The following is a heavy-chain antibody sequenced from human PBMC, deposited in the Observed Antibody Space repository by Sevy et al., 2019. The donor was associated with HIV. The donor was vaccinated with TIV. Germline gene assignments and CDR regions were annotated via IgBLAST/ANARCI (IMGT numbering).Heavy chain of an antibody. Sequence: GGSLGLSCAASGFTFSSYSMNWVRQAPGKGLEWVSSISSSSSYIYYADSVKGRFTISRDNAKNSLYLQMNSLRAEDTAVYYCAREFRRGAAAGLLLYWGQGTLVTVSS. J-gene: IGHJ4*02. CDR1: GFTFSSYS. CDR2: ISSSSSYI. CDR3: AREFRRGAAAGLLLY. V-gene: IGHV3-21*01. D-gene: IGHD6-13*01.